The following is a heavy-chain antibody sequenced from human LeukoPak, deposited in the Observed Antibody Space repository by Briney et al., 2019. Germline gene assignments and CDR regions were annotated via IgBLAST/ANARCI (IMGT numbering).Heavy chain of an antibody. Sequence: SETLSLTCTVSGDSISSDISYWSWIRQPAGKELEWIGRVSISGGTNYNPSLRSRVTISVDTSKNQFSLILSSVTAADTAMYFCARLRNVVLFDYWGQGTLVTVSS. V-gene: IGHV4-61*02. CDR1: GDSISSDISY. CDR2: VSISGGT. CDR3: ARLRNVVLFDY. J-gene: IGHJ4*02. D-gene: IGHD2-15*01.